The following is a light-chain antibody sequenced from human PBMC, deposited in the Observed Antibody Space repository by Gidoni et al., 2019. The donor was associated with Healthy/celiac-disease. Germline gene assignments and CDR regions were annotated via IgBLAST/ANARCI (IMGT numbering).Light chain of an antibody. CDR2: DVS. Sequence: SALPPPASLSGSPGQSITISCTGTSSDVGGYNYVPWYQQHPGKAPKRMIYDVSNRPSGVSKPFSGSKSGNTASLTISGRQAEDEADYDGSSYTSSSTKVCGTGTKVTV. J-gene: IGLJ1*01. V-gene: IGLV2-14*01. CDR1: SSDVGGYNY. CDR3: SSYTSSSTKV.